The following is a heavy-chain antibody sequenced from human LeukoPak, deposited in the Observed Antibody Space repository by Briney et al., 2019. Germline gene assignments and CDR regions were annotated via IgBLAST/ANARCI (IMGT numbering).Heavy chain of an antibody. CDR3: ASTLGYRSGGSCSWFDP. D-gene: IGHD2-15*01. J-gene: IGHJ5*02. CDR1: GYTFTSYG. CDR2: ISAYNGNT. Sequence: GASVKVSCKASGYTFTSYGISWVRQAPGQGLEWMGWISAYNGNTNYAQKLQGRVTMTTDTSTSTAYMELRSLRSDDTAVYYCASTLGYRSGGSCSWFDPWGQGTLVTVSS. V-gene: IGHV1-18*01.